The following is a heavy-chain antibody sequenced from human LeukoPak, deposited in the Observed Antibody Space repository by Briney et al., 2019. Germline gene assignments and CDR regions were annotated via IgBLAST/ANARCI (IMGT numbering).Heavy chain of an antibody. Sequence: ASVKVSCKTSGYRFTGYYLHWVRQAPGQGLEWMGWMNPKSGATDYARKFQGRVTMTRDTSISTAYMELSRLRSDDTAVYYCARGYSSGWYGMTWFDPWGQGTLVTVSS. J-gene: IGHJ5*02. CDR1: GYRFTGYY. V-gene: IGHV1-2*02. CDR3: ARGYSSGWYGMTWFDP. CDR2: MNPKSGAT. D-gene: IGHD6-19*01.